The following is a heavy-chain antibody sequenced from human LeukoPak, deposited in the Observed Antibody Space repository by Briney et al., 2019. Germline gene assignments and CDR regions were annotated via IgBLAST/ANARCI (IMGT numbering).Heavy chain of an antibody. CDR2: INHSGST. V-gene: IGHV4-34*01. J-gene: IGHJ3*02. CDR1: GGSFSGYY. Sequence: SETLSLTCAVYGGSFSGYYWSWIRQPPGKGLEWIGEINHSGSTNYNPSLKSRVTISVDTSKNQFSLKLSSVTAADTAVYYCARQDIVVVVAANAFDIWGQGTMVTVSS. CDR3: ARQDIVVVVAANAFDI. D-gene: IGHD2-15*01.